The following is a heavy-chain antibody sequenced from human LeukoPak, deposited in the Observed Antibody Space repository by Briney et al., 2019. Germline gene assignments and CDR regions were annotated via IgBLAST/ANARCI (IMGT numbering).Heavy chain of an antibody. Sequence: SETLSLTCAGHGGSFSGDYWSWIRQPPGKGLEGIGEITHSGSTNYNPSLKSRVTISVDTSKNQFSLKLSSVTATDTAVYYCARGGLSGYYNDAFDIWGQGTMVTVSS. CDR3: ARGGLSGYYNDAFDI. CDR2: ITHSGST. CDR1: GGSFSGDY. D-gene: IGHD3-9*01. J-gene: IGHJ3*02. V-gene: IGHV4-34*01.